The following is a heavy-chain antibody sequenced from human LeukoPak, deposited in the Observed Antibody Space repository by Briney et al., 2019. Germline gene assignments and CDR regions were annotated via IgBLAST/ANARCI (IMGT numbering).Heavy chain of an antibody. J-gene: IGHJ4*02. D-gene: IGHD3-22*01. CDR3: ARAVIQREYYYDSSGYYFFDY. CDR2: MNPNSGNT. V-gene: IGHV1-8*01. CDR1: GYTFTSYD. Sequence: ASVKVSCKASGYTFTSYDINWVRQATGQGLEWMGWMNPNSGNTGYAQKFQGRVTMTRNTSISTAYMELSSLRSEDTAVYYCARAVIQREYYYDSSGYYFFDYWGQGTLVTVSS.